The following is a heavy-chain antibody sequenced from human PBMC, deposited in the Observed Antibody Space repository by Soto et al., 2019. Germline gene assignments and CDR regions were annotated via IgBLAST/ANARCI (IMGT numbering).Heavy chain of an antibody. J-gene: IGHJ4*02. CDR3: VRDSRTGCSSINCYMH. V-gene: IGHV4-4*02. Sequence: LQLRESGPGLVQPSGTLSLTCDVSGDSLTNNHWWSWVRQAPGTGLEWIGEIWHTGRPNYNPSLKSRFAISIDKSKHQFSLKLSSVTAADTAVYYCVRDSRTGCSSINCYMHWGQGTLVTVSS. CDR2: IWHTGRP. CDR1: GDSLTNNHW. D-gene: IGHD2-15*01.